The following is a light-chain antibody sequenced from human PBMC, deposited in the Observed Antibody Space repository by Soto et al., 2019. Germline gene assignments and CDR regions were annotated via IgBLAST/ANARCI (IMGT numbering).Light chain of an antibody. V-gene: IGLV2-8*01. CDR1: SSDVGGYNY. CDR2: EVS. Sequence: QSALTQPPSASGSPGKSVTISCPGTSSDVGGYNYVSWYQQHPGKAPKLMIYEVSKRPSGVPDRFSGSKSGNTASLTVSGLQAEDEADYYCSSYAGSNNWNVVVGGGTQLTVL. J-gene: IGLJ2*01. CDR3: SSYAGSNNWNVV.